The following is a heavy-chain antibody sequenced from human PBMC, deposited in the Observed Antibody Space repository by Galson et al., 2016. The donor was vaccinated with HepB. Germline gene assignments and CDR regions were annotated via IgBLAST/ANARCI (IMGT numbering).Heavy chain of an antibody. CDR1: GFSFSSYA. CDR3: AKGGTPDDQTVNYAMDV. D-gene: IGHD2-15*01. Sequence: SLRLSCAVSGFSFSSYAMNWVRQAPGTGLEWVSVIRGTSARIFYGDSVKGRFTISRDNSKNTLYLQMNRLRAEDTAVYYCAKGGTPDDQTVNYAMDVWGQGTTVTVSS. V-gene: IGHV3-23*01. J-gene: IGHJ6*02. CDR2: IRGTSARI.